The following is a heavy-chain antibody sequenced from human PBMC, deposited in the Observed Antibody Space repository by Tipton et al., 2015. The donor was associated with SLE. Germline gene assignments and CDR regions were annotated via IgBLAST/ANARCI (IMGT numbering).Heavy chain of an antibody. J-gene: IGHJ6*03. CDR1: GGSISSSNYY. V-gene: IGHV4-39*07. Sequence: TLSLTCAVSGGSISSSNYYWGWIRQPPGKGLEWIGSIYYSGSTYYNPSLKSRVTISVDTSKNQFSLKLSSVTAADTAVYYCARDLSAKNSYYYYYMDVWGKGTTVTVSS. CDR3: ARDLSAKNSYYYYYMDV. D-gene: IGHD1-7*01. CDR2: IYYSGST.